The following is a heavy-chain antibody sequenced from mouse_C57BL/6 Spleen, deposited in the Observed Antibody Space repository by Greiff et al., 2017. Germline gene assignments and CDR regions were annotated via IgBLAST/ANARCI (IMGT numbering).Heavy chain of an antibody. Sequence: EVKLMESGGGLVQPGGSMKLSCVASGFTFSNYWMNWVRQSPEKGLEWVAQIRLKSDNYATHYAESVKGRFTISRDDSKSSVYLQMNNLRAEDTGIYYCTLYYDYDWFAYWGQGTLVTVSA. CDR3: TLYYDYDWFAY. CDR2: IRLKSDNYAT. V-gene: IGHV6-3*01. CDR1: GFTFSNYW. J-gene: IGHJ3*01. D-gene: IGHD2-4*01.